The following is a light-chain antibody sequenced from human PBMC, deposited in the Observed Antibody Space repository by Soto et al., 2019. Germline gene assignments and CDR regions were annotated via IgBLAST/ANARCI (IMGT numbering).Light chain of an antibody. CDR1: QNIGTW. CDR3: QQYATYSPST. V-gene: IGKV1-5*01. Sequence: DIQLTQSPSTLSASVGDRVTITCRASQNIGTWLAWYQHRPGEGPKLLIHDASTLERGVPSRFSGGGSATEFSLTINSLESGDSGTYHCQQYATYSPSTFGQGTTVEIK. CDR2: DAS. J-gene: IGKJ1*01.